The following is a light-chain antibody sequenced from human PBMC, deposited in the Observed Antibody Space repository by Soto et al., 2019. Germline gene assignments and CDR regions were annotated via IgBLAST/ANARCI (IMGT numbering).Light chain of an antibody. CDR1: QSVSSSY. J-gene: IGKJ1*01. CDR3: QQYGSSPPET. Sequence: EIVLTQSPGALSLSPGERATLSCRASQSVSSSYLAWYQQKPGQAPRLLIYGASSRATGIPDRFSGSGSGTDFTLTISRLEPEDFAAYYCQQYGSSPPETFGQGTKVDIK. V-gene: IGKV3-20*01. CDR2: GAS.